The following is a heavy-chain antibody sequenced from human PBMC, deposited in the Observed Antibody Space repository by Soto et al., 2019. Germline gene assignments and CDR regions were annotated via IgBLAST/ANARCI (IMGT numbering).Heavy chain of an antibody. D-gene: IGHD3-10*01. CDR1: GGTFSSYA. V-gene: IGHV1-69*13. CDR3: ARASVRGVLITGFHD. CDR2: IIPIFGTA. Sequence: EASVKVSCKASGGTFSSYAISWVRQAPGQGLEWMGGIIPIFGTANYAQKFQGRVTITADESTSTAYMELSSLRSEDTAVYYCARASVRGVLITGFHDSGQAPLVTVAS. J-gene: IGHJ4*02.